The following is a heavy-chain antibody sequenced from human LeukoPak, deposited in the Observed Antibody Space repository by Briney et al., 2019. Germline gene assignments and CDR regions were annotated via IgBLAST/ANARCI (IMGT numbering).Heavy chain of an antibody. CDR1: GFPFNTYR. Sequence: GGSLRLSCAASGFPFNTYRMNWVRQAPGKGLEWVSSISSSTSHIYYVDSVKGRFTISRDNANKSLYLQMNSLRAEDTAVYFCARDVKYCSGGTCYSPFDHWGQGTLVTVSS. CDR2: ISSSTSHI. CDR3: ARDVKYCSGGTCYSPFDH. V-gene: IGHV3-21*01. D-gene: IGHD2-15*01. J-gene: IGHJ4*02.